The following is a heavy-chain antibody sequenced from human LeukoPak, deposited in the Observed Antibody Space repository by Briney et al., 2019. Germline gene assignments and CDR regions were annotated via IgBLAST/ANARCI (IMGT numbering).Heavy chain of an antibody. CDR1: GYTFRSYG. J-gene: IGHJ4*02. D-gene: IGHD6-6*01. CDR3: ARDGGEYSSSSPDFDY. CDR2: ISGYNGNA. V-gene: IGHV1-18*01. Sequence: ASVKVSCKTSGYTFRSYGISWVRQAPGQGLEWMGWISGYNGNANYAQTVQDRVTMTTDTSTSTAYMELTSLTSDDTAVYYCARDGGEYSSSSPDFDYWGQGTLVTVSA.